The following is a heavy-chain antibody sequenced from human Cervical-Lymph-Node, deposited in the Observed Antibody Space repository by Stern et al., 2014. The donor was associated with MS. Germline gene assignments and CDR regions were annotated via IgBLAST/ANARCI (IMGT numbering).Heavy chain of an antibody. J-gene: IGHJ4*02. Sequence: QVQLVQSGAEVKKPGASVKVSCKTSGYTFSRYGITWVRQAPGQGFEWMGWINTYNGNTKDAQKFQGRVTMTTDTSTSTAYMELRSLKSDDTAVYFCARDLYSGYDFLDYWGQGTLVTVSS. CDR1: GYTFSRYG. D-gene: IGHD5-12*01. CDR3: ARDLYSGYDFLDY. V-gene: IGHV1-18*01. CDR2: INTYNGNT.